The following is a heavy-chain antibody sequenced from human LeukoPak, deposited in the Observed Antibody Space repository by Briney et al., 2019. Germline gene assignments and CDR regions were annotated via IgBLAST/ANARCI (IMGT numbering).Heavy chain of an antibody. V-gene: IGHV3-53*01. CDR2: IYSGGST. CDR3: AKLPRIAVKGPFDY. D-gene: IGHD6-19*01. J-gene: IGHJ4*02. Sequence: GGSLRLSCAASGFTVSSNYMSWVRQAPGKGLEWVSVIYSGGSTYYADSVKGRFTISRDNSKNTLYLQMNSLRAEDTAVYYCAKLPRIAVKGPFDYWGQGTLVTVSS. CDR1: GFTVSSNY.